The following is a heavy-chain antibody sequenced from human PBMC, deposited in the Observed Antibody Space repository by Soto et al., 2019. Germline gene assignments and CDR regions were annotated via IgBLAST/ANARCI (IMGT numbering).Heavy chain of an antibody. V-gene: IGHV3-33*01. CDR3: ARDGQSLAPYALDV. J-gene: IGHJ6*02. Sequence: QVQVVESGGGVVQPGRSLRLSCTASGFTFSGHAMHWVRQPPGKGLEWVAQMWYDGSNKYYADSVKGRFTISRDNSKNTRYVQMESLRVEDTAGYYCARDGQSLAPYALDVWGQGTSVTVSS. CDR1: GFTFSGHA. D-gene: IGHD6-19*01. CDR2: MWYDGSNK.